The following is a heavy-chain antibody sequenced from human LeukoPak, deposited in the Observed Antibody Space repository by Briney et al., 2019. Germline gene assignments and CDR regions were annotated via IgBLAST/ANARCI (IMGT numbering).Heavy chain of an antibody. D-gene: IGHD2-2*01. J-gene: IGHJ4*02. CDR3: AKDFIYGDSSRSSCCQSAY. CDR2: NSGSGGST. V-gene: IGHV3-23*01. Sequence: GGSLRLSCAASGFTFSSYAMSWVRQAPGKGLEWVSANSGSGGSTYYADSVKGRFTISRDNSKNTLSLQMNSLRAEDTAVYYCAKDFIYGDSSRSSCCQSAYWGQGTLVTVSS. CDR1: GFTFSSYA.